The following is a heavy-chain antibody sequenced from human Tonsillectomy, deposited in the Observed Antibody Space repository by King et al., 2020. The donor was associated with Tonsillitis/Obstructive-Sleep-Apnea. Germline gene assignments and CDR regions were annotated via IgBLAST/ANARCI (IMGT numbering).Heavy chain of an antibody. CDR2: ISSSSSYI. V-gene: IGHV3-21*01. J-gene: IGHJ2*01. Sequence: QLVQSGGGLVKPGGSLRLSCAASGFTFSSYSMNWVRQAPGKGLEWVSSISSSSSYIYYADSVKGRFTISRDNAKNSLYLQMNSLRAEDTAVYYCARVRGYDPVNFELWGRGTLVTVSS. CDR1: GFTFSSYS. CDR3: ARVRGYDPVNFEL. D-gene: IGHD5-12*01.